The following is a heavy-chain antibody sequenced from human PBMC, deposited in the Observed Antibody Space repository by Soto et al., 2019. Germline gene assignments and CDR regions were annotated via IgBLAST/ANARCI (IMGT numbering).Heavy chain of an antibody. CDR1: GYTFTSYA. D-gene: IGHD6-6*01. CDR3: ARVLVSSSSIYYYGMDV. V-gene: IGHV1-3*01. CDR2: INAGNGNT. Sequence: QVQLVQSGAEVKKPGASVKVSCKASGYTFTSYAMHWVRQATGQRLEWMGWINAGNGNTKYSQKFQGRVTITRDTSASTAYMELSSLRSEDTAVYYCARVLVSSSSIYYYGMDVWGQGTTVTVSS. J-gene: IGHJ6*02.